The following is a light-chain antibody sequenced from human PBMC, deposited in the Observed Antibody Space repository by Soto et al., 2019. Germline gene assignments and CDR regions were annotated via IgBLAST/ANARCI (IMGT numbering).Light chain of an antibody. CDR3: CSYAGSSTDVV. CDR2: EGS. CDR1: SSDVGSYNL. V-gene: IGLV2-23*01. J-gene: IGLJ2*01. Sequence: QSALTQPASVSGSPGQSITISCTGTSSDVGSYNLVSWYQQHQGKAPKLMIYEGSKRPSGVSNRFSGSKSGNTASLTISGLQAEDEADYYCCSYAGSSTDVVFGGGTKVTVL.